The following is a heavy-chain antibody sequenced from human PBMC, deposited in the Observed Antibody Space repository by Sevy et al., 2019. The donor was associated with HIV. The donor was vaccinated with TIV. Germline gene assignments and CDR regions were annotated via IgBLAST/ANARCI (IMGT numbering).Heavy chain of an antibody. J-gene: IGHJ5*02. D-gene: IGHD1-26*01. Sequence: GSLRLSFAAPGFTLSSYAMTWGPQAPEKGPEVVSAICGGGDTTYYADSVKGRFTISSDNSKNILYLQMNSLRPEDTAVYYCARVGGWEVGSLDNWFDPWGQGTLVTVSS. CDR2: ICGGGDTT. CDR3: ARVGGWEVGSLDNWFDP. CDR1: GFTLSSYA. V-gene: IGHV3-23*01.